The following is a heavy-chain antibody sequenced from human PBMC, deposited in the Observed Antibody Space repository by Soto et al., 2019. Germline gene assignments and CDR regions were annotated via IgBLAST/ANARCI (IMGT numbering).Heavy chain of an antibody. D-gene: IGHD3-10*01. J-gene: IGHJ6*02. CDR2: IYYSGRT. CDR1: GGSISSGGYY. V-gene: IGHV4-31*03. CDR3: ARGYYGSGKYYNPPPGMDV. Sequence: QVQLQESGPGLVKPSQTLSLTCTVSGGSISSGGYYWSWIRQHPGKGLEWIGYIYYSGRTYYNPCLNGRVTRSLDTYKTQFFRKLSSVTAADSAVYWWARGYYGSGKYYNPPPGMDVWGQWTTVTVSS.